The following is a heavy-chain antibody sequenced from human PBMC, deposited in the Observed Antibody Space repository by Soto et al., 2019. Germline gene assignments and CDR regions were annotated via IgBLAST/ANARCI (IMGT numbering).Heavy chain of an antibody. CDR2: MNPNSGNT. Sequence: QVQLVQSGAEVKKPGASVKVSCKASGYTFTSYGINWVRQATGQGLEWMGWMNPNSGNTSYAQKFQGRVTMTTNTPISTAYMELSRLRSEDTAVYYCARGLNLMTTGTMGYWGQGTLVTVSS. J-gene: IGHJ4*02. CDR3: ARGLNLMTTGTMGY. CDR1: GYTFTSYG. D-gene: IGHD4-17*01. V-gene: IGHV1-8*01.